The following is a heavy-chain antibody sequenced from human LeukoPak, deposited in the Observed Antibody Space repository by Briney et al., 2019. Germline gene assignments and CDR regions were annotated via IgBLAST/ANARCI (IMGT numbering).Heavy chain of an antibody. V-gene: IGHV3-30*04. CDR3: RGTIVVVPAASYYYYYMDV. CDR2: ISIDGSNK. D-gene: IGHD2-2*01. J-gene: IGHJ6*03. Sequence: RCLRLSCAASGFTFSSYAMHWVRQAPGKGLEWVAVISIDGSNKYYADSVKGRFTISRDNSKNTLYLQMNSLRAEDRAVYYCRGTIVVVPAASYYYYYMDVWGKETTLSVSS. CDR1: GFTFSSYA.